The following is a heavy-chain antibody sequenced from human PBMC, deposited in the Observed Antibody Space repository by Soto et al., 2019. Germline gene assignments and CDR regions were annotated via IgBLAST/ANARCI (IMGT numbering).Heavy chain of an antibody. V-gene: IGHV4-4*02. CDR3: ARAVSWFGPLNTWFDP. CDR2: IFHSGTT. Sequence: SETLSLTCAVSGGSITSSNWWTWVRQPPGKGLEWIGEIFHSGTTNYNPSLRSRVAISVDKSKSQFSLRLTSVTAADTGVYYCARAVSWFGPLNTWFDPWGQGTLVTVSS. J-gene: IGHJ5*02. D-gene: IGHD3-10*01. CDR1: GGSITSSNW.